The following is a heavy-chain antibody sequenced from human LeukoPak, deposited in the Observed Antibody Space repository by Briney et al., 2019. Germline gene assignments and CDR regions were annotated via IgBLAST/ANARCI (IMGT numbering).Heavy chain of an antibody. V-gene: IGHV3-7*01. Sequence: GGSLRLSCVASGFTFTNYWMTWVRQAPGKGLEWVANMKQDGREKYYVDSVKGRFTISRDNAKNSLYLQMNSLRAEDTAVYYCAELGITMIGGVWGKGTTVTISS. CDR2: MKQDGREK. J-gene: IGHJ6*04. CDR3: AELGITMIGGV. D-gene: IGHD3-10*02. CDR1: GFTFTNYW.